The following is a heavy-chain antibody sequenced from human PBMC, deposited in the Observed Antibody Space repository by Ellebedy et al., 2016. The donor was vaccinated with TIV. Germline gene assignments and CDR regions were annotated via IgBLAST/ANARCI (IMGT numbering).Heavy chain of an antibody. CDR2: INPNSGDT. J-gene: IGHJ4*02. Sequence: ASVKVSCKASGYTFTSYGISWVRQAPGQGLEWMGRINPNSGDTTFAQKFLGRVTLTRDTSISTAYMELSRLRSDDTAVYYCARAYYYDSIAYCFDSWGQGTLVTVSS. CDR1: GYTFTSYG. V-gene: IGHV1-2*06. D-gene: IGHD3-22*01. CDR3: ARAYYYDSIAYCFDS.